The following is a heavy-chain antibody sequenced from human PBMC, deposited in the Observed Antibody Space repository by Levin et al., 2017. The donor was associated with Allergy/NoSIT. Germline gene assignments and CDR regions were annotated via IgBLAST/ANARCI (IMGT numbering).Heavy chain of an antibody. J-gene: IGHJ3*02. Sequence: SCAASGFTFSSYGMHWVRQAPGKGLEWVAVISYDGSNKYYADSVKGRFTISRDNSKNTLYLQMNSLRAEDTAVYYCAKALRYFDWKGAFDIWGQGTMVTVSS. CDR2: ISYDGSNK. CDR3: AKALRYFDWKGAFDI. V-gene: IGHV3-30*18. D-gene: IGHD3-9*01. CDR1: GFTFSSYG.